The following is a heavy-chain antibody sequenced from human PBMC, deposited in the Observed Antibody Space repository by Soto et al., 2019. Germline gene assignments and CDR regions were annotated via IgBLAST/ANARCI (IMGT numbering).Heavy chain of an antibody. D-gene: IGHD2-2*01. V-gene: IGHV1-69*13. CDR2: IIPILNSP. Sequence: SVKVSCKASGGTFGSYAITWVRRAPGQGLELLGGIIPILNSPAYAQKFQARVVITADEITNTAYMELNSLRFDDTAVYYCAREAPYCTSATCPKFYDMDVWGQGTTVTVYS. CDR3: AREAPYCTSATCPKFYDMDV. CDR1: GGTFGSYA. J-gene: IGHJ6*02.